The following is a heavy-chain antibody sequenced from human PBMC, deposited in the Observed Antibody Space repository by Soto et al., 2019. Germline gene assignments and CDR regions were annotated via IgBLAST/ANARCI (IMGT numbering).Heavy chain of an antibody. CDR2: INTDGSTT. D-gene: IGHD3-16*01. CDR1: GFTFSNYW. J-gene: IGHJ4*02. V-gene: IGHV3-74*01. CDR3: ARDLGGYASH. Sequence: EVQLVESGGGLVQPGGSLRLSCAASGFTFSNYWMHWVRQAPGKGPVWVSRINTDGSTTNYADSVKGRFTISRDNAKNTLYLQTNSLGAEDTAVYYCARDLGGYASHWRQGTLVTVSS.